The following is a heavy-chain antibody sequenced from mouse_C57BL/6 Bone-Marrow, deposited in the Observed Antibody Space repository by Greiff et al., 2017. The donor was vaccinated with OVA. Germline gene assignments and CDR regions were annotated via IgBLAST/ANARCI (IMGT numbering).Heavy chain of an antibody. CDR2: INPGSGGT. V-gene: IGHV1-54*01. CDR1: GYAFTNYL. D-gene: IGHD1-1*01. J-gene: IGHJ2*01. Sequence: LVESGAELVRPGTSVKVSCKASGYAFTNYLIEWVKQRPGQGLEWIGVINPGSGGTNYNEKFKGKATLTADKSSSTAYMQLSSLTSEDSAVYFCARSITTVVASFDYWGQGTTLTVSS. CDR3: ARSITTVVASFDY.